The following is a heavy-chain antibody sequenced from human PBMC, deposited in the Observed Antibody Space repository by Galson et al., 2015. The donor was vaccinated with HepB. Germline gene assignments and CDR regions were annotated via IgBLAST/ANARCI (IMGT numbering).Heavy chain of an antibody. CDR2: IWYDGTNK. CDR1: GFTFSSYA. Sequence: SLRLSCAVSGFTFSSYAMNWVRQAPGKGLEWVAVIWYDGTNKYYANSVKGRFTISRDNSKNTLYLQMNSLGVEDTAVYYCARAGVGGRPTGKGELSPGVYWGQGTLVTVSS. J-gene: IGHJ4*02. CDR3: ARAGVGGRPTGKGELSPGVY. V-gene: IGHV3-33*01. D-gene: IGHD1-1*01.